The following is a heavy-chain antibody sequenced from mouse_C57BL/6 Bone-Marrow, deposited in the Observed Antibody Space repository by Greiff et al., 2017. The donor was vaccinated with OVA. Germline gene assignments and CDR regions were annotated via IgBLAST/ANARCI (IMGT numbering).Heavy chain of an antibody. Sequence: QVHVKQPGAELVKPGASVKMSCKASGYTFTSYWITWVKQRPGQGLEWIGDIYPGSGSTNYNEKFKSKATLTVDTSSSTAYMQLSSLTSEDSAVYYCARPMVTTRGFAYWGQGTLVTVSA. D-gene: IGHD2-2*01. J-gene: IGHJ3*01. V-gene: IGHV1-55*01. CDR2: IYPGSGST. CDR1: GYTFTSYW. CDR3: ARPMVTTRGFAY.